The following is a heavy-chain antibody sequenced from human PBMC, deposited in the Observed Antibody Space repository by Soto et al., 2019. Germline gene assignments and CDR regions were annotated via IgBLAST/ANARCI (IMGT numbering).Heavy chain of an antibody. CDR2: TYHSGNP. J-gene: IGHJ5*01. D-gene: IGHD4-17*01. CDR3: AKEAYGDYVGCSVS. V-gene: IGHV4-30-2*01. Sequence: QPEKALEWIGHTYHSGNPYYNPSLKSRVIISVDRSKNQFSLKVSSVTAADTAVYFFAKEAYGDYVGCSVSGGYGTAVPVSS.